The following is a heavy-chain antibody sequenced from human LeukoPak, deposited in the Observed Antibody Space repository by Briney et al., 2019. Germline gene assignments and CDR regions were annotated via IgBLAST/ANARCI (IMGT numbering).Heavy chain of an antibody. CDR1: GGAISSYY. J-gene: IGHJ3*02. CDR2: IYYSGST. D-gene: IGHD5-24*01. CDR3: AGRLWRRDGYNLSAFDI. V-gene: IGHV4-59*01. Sequence: SETLSLTCTVSGGAISSYYWNWIRQPPGKGLEWIGYIYYSGSTNYNPSLKSRVTISVDTSKNQFSLKLSSVTAADPAVYYCAGRLWRRDGYNLSAFDIWGQGTMVAVSS.